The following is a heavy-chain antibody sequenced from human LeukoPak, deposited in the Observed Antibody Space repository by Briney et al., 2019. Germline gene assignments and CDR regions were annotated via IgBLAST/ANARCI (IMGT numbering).Heavy chain of an antibody. CDR2: INHSGST. CDR3: ARHPGYGSGSYYYYYMDV. D-gene: IGHD3-10*01. V-gene: IGHV4-34*01. CDR1: GGSFSGYY. J-gene: IGHJ6*03. Sequence: PSETLSLTCAVYGGSFSGYYWSWIRQPPGKGLEWIGEINHSGSTNYNPSLKSRVTISVDTSKNQFSLKLSSVTAADTAVYYCARHPGYGSGSYYYYYMDVWGKGTTVTISS.